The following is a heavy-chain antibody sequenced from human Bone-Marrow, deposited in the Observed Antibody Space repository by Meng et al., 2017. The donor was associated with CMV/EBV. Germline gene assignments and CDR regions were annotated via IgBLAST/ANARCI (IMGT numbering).Heavy chain of an antibody. D-gene: IGHD1-14*01. CDR2: ISSSSRYK. CDR3: ATNPKNPDDY. Sequence: GESLKISCAASGFIFSFYGMQGVRRAPGKGLEWVSSISSSSRYKYYADSVKGRFTISRDNAKNSLYLQLDSLRVEDTAVYYCATNPKNPDDYWGQGTLVTVSS. CDR1: GFIFSFYG. V-gene: IGHV3-21*06. J-gene: IGHJ4*02.